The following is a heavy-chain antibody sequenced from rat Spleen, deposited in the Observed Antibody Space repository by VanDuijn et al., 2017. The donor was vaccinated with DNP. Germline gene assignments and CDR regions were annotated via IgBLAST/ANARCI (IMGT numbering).Heavy chain of an antibody. J-gene: IGHJ2*01. Sequence: EVQLVESGGGLVQPGRSLKLSCAASGFTFSDYNMAWVRQAPKKGLEWVASISTSGGHTFYRDSVKGRFTISRDNARSTLYLQMDSLRSEDTATYYCAKAGAGVVYFDYWGQGVMVTGSS. CDR1: GFTFSDYN. CDR3: AKAGAGVVYFDY. V-gene: IGHV5-25*01. CDR2: ISTSGGHT. D-gene: IGHD4-4*01.